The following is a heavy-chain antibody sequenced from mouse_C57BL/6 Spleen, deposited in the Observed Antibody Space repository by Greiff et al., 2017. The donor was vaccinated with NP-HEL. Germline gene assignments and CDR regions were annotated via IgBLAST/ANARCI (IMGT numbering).Heavy chain of an antibody. D-gene: IGHD1-1*01. CDR1: GYTFTSYW. CDR3: ARGGSVYYAMDY. Sequence: VQLQQPGAELVKPGASVKLSCKASGYTFTSYWMQWVKQRPGQGLEWIGEIDPSDSYTNYNQKFKGKATLTVDTSSSTAYMQLSSLTSEDSAVYYCARGGSVYYAMDYWGQGTSVTVSS. CDR2: IDPSDSYT. J-gene: IGHJ4*01. V-gene: IGHV1-50*01.